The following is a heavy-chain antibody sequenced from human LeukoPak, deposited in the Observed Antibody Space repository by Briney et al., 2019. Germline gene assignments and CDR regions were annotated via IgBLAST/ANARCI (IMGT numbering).Heavy chain of an antibody. J-gene: IGHJ3*02. Sequence: SETLSLTCTVSGASISHYFFSWIRQPPGRGLEWVGYMVYSGSTNYNPSLKNRVSMSIDTSKSQVSLNLYSVTAADTALYYCATAGEFSGSSPLGVFDIWGQGAMVTVSS. CDR3: ATAGEFSGSSPLGVFDI. V-gene: IGHV4-59*01. CDR2: MVYSGST. CDR1: GASISHYF. D-gene: IGHD3-10*01.